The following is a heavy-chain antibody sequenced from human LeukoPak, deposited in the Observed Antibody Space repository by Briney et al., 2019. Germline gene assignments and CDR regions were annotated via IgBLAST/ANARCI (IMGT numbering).Heavy chain of an antibody. V-gene: IGHV4-30-2*01. CDR3: ARQTGTVTSIGY. J-gene: IGHJ4*02. D-gene: IGHD1/OR15-1a*01. CDR1: GGSISSGGYS. CDR2: IYHSGST. Sequence: SETLSLTCAVSGGSISSGGYSWSWIRQPPGKGLEWIGYIYHSGSTYYNPSLKSRVTISVDRSKNHFSLKLTSVTAADTAVYYCARQTGTVTSIGYWGQGALVTVSS.